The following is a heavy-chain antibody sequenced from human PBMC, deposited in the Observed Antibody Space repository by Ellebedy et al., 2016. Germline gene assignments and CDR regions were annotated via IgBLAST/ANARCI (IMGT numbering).Heavy chain of an antibody. Sequence: ASVKVSCKASGYTFTSYGISWVRQAPGQGLEWMGWISAYNGNTNYAQKLQGRVTMTTDTSASTAYMELSSLRSEDTSVFYCARDNGPSAGIPPYYYFDYWGQGTLVTVSS. CDR2: ISAYNGNT. CDR1: GYTFTSYG. J-gene: IGHJ4*02. V-gene: IGHV1-18*01. CDR3: ARDNGPSAGIPPYYYFDY. D-gene: IGHD6-19*01.